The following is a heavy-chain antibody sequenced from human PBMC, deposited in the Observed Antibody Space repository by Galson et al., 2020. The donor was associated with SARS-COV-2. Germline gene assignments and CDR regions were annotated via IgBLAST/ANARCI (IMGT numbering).Heavy chain of an antibody. V-gene: IGHV4-39*01. CDR2: TYDSGST. CDR3: ARHGRGELLFPFDY. CDR1: GGSISSSIYF. J-gene: IGHJ4*02. Sequence: SETLSLTCTVSGGSISSSIYFGGWIRQPPGKALQWIGTTYDSGSTYYDPSLKSRLTISVDTSKNQFSLKLSSVTAADTAVYYCARHGRGELLFPFDYWGQGILVTVSS. D-gene: IGHD1-26*01.